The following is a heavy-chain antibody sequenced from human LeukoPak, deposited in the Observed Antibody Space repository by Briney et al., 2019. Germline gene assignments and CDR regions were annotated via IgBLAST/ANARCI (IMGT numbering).Heavy chain of an antibody. Sequence: GGPLRLSCAASGFTFSSYAMSWVRQAPGKGLEWVSAISGSGGSTYYADSVKGRFTISRDNSKNTLYLQMNSLRAEDTAVYYRAKDLGAAAAPFDYWGQGTLVTVSS. V-gene: IGHV3-23*01. D-gene: IGHD6-13*01. J-gene: IGHJ4*02. CDR2: ISGSGGST. CDR1: GFTFSSYA. CDR3: AKDLGAAAAPFDY.